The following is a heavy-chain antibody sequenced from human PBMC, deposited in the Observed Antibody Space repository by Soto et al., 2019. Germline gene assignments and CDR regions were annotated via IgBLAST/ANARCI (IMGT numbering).Heavy chain of an antibody. J-gene: IGHJ4*02. CDR3: ASEYEDLTSNFDY. V-gene: IGHV3-21*06. CDR1: VTTFTSDS. CDR2: IISTTNYI. D-gene: IGHD3-3*01. Sequence: LRLSCAAAVTTFTSDSMNVGREGAGKGLGWGSSIISTTNYIYYGNSMKRRFTISKNNTNNSHYVEGNSRRAEATAVYYCASEYEDLTSNFDYWGQGTLVTVSS.